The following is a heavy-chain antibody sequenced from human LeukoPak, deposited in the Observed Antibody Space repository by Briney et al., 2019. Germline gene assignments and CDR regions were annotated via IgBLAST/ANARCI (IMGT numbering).Heavy chain of an antibody. CDR2: ISYDGSNK. D-gene: IGHD2-2*01. CDR3: ARGDSSTTWQDWFDP. J-gene: IGHJ5*02. Sequence: GGSLRLSCAASGFTFSSYAMHWVRQAPGKGLEWVAVISYDGSNKYYADSVKGRFTISRDNAKNSMYLQMNSLRAEDTAVYSCARGDSSTTWQDWFDPWGQGTLVTVSS. V-gene: IGHV3-30*04. CDR1: GFTFSSYA.